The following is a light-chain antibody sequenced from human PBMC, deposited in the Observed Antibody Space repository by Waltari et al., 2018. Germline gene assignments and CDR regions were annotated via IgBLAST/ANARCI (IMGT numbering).Light chain of an antibody. Sequence: QSVVTQSPSASGPPGQRSTISCPGSNSHIGSNTGNWYQHLPGTAPKLLIHNNHRRPSGVPYRFSGSNSDTSASLAISGLQSEDEAEYYCAVWDDSLNGWMFGGGTKLTVL. CDR2: NNH. J-gene: IGLJ3*02. CDR1: NSHIGSNT. CDR3: AVWDDSLNGWM. V-gene: IGLV1-44*01.